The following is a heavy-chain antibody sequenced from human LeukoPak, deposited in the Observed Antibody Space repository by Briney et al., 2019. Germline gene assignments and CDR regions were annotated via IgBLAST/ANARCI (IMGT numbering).Heavy chain of an antibody. CDR3: ARVAPNYGGTGKYYFDY. D-gene: IGHD4-23*01. V-gene: IGHV4-59*01. J-gene: IGHJ4*02. CDR2: IYYSGST. CDR1: GGSISSYY. Sequence: SETLSLTCTVSGGSISSYYWSWIRQPPGKGLEWIGYIYYSGSTNYNPFLKSRVTISVDTSKNQFSLKLSSVTAADTAVYYCARVAPNYGGTGKYYFDYWGQGTLVTVSS.